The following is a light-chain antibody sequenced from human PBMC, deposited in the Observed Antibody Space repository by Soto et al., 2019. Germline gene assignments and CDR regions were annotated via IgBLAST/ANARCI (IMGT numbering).Light chain of an antibody. CDR3: QQTYSGPPT. CDR2: SAS. J-gene: IGKJ2*01. V-gene: IGKV1-39*01. Sequence: DIQMTQSPSSLSASVGDRVAITCRAGQGITDYLNWYQQKAGKAPKLLISSASRLQSGVPSRFSGYRSGTDFTLTINSLQPEDFATYYCQQTYSGPPTFGQGTKLE. CDR1: QGITDY.